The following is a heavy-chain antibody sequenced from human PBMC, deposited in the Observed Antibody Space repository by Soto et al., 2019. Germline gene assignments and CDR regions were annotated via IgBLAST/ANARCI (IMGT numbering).Heavy chain of an antibody. CDR3: ARDQEDYVILTGYFLTWFDP. CDR2: IIPIFGTA. Sequence: QVQLVQSGAEVKKPGSSVKVSCKASGGTFSSYAISWVRQAPGQGLEWMGGIIPIFGTANYAQKFQGRVTITADEYTCAAYVELNSLRSEDTAVYYCARDQEDYVILTGYFLTWFDPWGQGTLVNVSS. D-gene: IGHD3-9*01. J-gene: IGHJ5*02. V-gene: IGHV1-69*01. CDR1: GGTFSSYA.